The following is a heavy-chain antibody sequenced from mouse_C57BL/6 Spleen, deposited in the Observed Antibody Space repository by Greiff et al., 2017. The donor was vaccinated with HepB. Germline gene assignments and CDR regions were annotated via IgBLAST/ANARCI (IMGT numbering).Heavy chain of an antibody. CDR1: GYTFTDYN. Sequence: EVQLQQSGPELVKPGASVKIPCKASGYTFTDYNMDWVKQSHGKSLEWIGDINPNNGGTTYNQKFKGKATLTVDKSSSTAYMELRSLTSEDTAVYYCARYYYYGSSYWYFDVWGTGTTVTVSS. CDR2: INPNNGGT. V-gene: IGHV1-18*01. D-gene: IGHD1-1*01. J-gene: IGHJ1*03. CDR3: ARYYYYGSSYWYFDV.